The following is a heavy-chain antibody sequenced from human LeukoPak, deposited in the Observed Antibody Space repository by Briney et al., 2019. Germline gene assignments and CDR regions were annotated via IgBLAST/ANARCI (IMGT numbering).Heavy chain of an antibody. CDR2: IWYDGSNK. D-gene: IGHD2-15*01. J-gene: IGHJ4*02. CDR3: ARALLRVDYFDY. V-gene: IGHV3-33*01. Sequence: PGRSLRLSCAASGFTFSSYGMHWVRQAPGKGLEWVAVIWYDGSNKYYADSVKGRFTISRDNSKNTLYLQMNSLRAEDTAVYYCARALLRVDYFDYWGQGTLVTVSS. CDR1: GFTFSSYG.